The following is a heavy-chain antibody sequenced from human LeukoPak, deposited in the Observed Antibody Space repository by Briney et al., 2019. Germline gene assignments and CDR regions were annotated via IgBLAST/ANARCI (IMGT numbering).Heavy chain of an antibody. J-gene: IGHJ6*03. CDR1: GYNLMDHA. Sequence: ASVKVSCKASGYNLMDHALHWVRQAPGQGLEWMGWINPNSGGTNYAQKFQGRVTMTRDTSISTAYMELSRLRSDDTAVYYCARGITGRDSYYYYYMDVWGKGTTVTVSS. D-gene: IGHD1-20*01. V-gene: IGHV1-2*02. CDR3: ARGITGRDSYYYYYMDV. CDR2: INPNSGGT.